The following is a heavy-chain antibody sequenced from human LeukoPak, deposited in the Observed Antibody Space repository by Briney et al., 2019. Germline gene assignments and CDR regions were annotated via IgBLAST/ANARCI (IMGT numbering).Heavy chain of an antibody. CDR2: INPDGSAT. J-gene: IGHJ4*02. V-gene: IGHV3-7*03. CDR1: GFTFRSDW. CDR3: AKDGGLWVSAHWGDS. D-gene: IGHD7-27*01. Sequence: PGGSLRLACAASGFTFRSDWMSWVRQSPEKGLEWAANINPDGSATYYVDSVKGRFIISRDNTKNSLYLQMNSLRAEDTAVYYCAKDGGLWVSAHWGDSWGRGTLVTVSS.